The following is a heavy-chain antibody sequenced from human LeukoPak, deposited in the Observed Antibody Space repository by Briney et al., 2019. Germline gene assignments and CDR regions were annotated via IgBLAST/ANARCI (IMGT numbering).Heavy chain of an antibody. CDR2: LFTSGTT. J-gene: IGHJ4*02. CDR3: ARSYSDYDYFDS. CDR1: GGSISSYY. V-gene: IGHV4-4*07. Sequence: PSETLSLTCTVSGGSISSYYWTWIRQPAGKGPEWIGRLFTSGTTNYNPSLESRITMSVDTSKNQFSLKLHSVTAADTAIYYYARSYSDYDYFDSWGQGTLVTVS. D-gene: IGHD4-17*01.